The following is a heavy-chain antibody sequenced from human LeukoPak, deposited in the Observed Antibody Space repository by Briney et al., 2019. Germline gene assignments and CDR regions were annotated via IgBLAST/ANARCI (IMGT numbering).Heavy chain of an antibody. CDR2: IYYSGST. D-gene: IGHD2-2*01. CDR3: ARVNRYCSSTSCYAPYYYYYMDV. V-gene: IGHV4-59*11. Sequence: SETLSLTCTVSGGSISSHYWSWIRQPPGKGLEWFGYIYYSGSTNYNPSLKSRVTISVDTSKNQFSLKLSSVTAADTAVYYCARVNRYCSSTSCYAPYYYYYMDVWGKGTTVTVSS. CDR1: GGSISSHY. J-gene: IGHJ6*03.